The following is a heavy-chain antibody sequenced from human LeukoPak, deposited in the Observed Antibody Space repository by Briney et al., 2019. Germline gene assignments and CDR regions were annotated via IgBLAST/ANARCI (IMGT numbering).Heavy chain of an antibody. V-gene: IGHV4-39*01. CDR1: GGSISSSSYY. J-gene: IGHJ4*02. CDR2: IYYSGST. Sequence: NPSETLSLTCTVSGGSISSSSYYWGWIRQPPGKGLEWIGSIYYSGSTYYNPSLKSRVTISVDTSKNQFSLKLSSVTAADTAVYYCARAVITYSSSWYPRYYSDYWGQGTLVTVSS. CDR3: ARAVITYSSSWYPRYYSDY. D-gene: IGHD6-13*01.